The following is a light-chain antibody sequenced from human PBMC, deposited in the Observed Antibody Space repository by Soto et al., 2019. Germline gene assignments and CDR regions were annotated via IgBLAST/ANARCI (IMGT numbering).Light chain of an antibody. J-gene: IGKJ1*01. Sequence: VLTQSPGTLSLSPGERATLSCRASQSVSSTYLAWYQQKPGQAPRLLIYGASSRAAGIPDRFSGSGSGTDFTLTISRLEPEDFAVYYCQQFGSSPRTFGQGTKVEI. CDR1: QSVSSTY. CDR2: GAS. CDR3: QQFGSSPRT. V-gene: IGKV3-20*01.